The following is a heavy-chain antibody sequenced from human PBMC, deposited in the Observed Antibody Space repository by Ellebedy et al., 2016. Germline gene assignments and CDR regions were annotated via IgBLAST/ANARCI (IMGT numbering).Heavy chain of an antibody. D-gene: IGHD3-10*01. CDR3: ARVENRVREVIISHAGGYMDV. CDR1: GFTFSSYN. J-gene: IGHJ6*03. CDR2: ISDRSSYI. V-gene: IGHV3-21*01. Sequence: GESLKISCAASGFTFSSYNMNWVRQAPGKGLEWVSFISDRSSYIYYADSVKGRFTISRDNAKNSLYLQMNSLRAEDTAVYFCARVENRVREVIISHAGGYMDVWGKGTTVTVSS.